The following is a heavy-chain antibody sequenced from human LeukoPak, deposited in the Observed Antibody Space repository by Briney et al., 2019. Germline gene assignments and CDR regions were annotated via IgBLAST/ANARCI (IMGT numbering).Heavy chain of an antibody. J-gene: IGHJ6*02. CDR1: GFTFSSYA. V-gene: IGHV3-64*04. CDR2: ISSNGGST. Sequence: GGSLRLSCSASGFTFSSYAMHWVRQAPGKGLEYVSAISSNGGSTHYADSVKGRFTISRDNSKNTLFLQMNSLRVEDTAVYYCARGDMSHWYGMAVWGPGTTVTVSS. D-gene: IGHD2-15*01. CDR3: ARGDMSHWYGMAV.